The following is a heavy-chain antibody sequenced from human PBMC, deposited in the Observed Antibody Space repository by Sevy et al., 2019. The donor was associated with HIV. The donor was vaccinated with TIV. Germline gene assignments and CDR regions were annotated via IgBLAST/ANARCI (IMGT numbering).Heavy chain of an antibody. V-gene: IGHV4-59*08. D-gene: IGHD3-3*01. J-gene: IGHJ5*02. CDR2: IYYSGST. Sequence: SETLSLTCTVSGGSISSYYWSWIRQPPGKGLEWIGYIYYSGSTNYNPSLKSRVTISVDTSKNQFSLKLSSVTAADTAVYYCARHNKHYDFWSDLNWFDPWAQGTLVTVSS. CDR3: ARHNKHYDFWSDLNWFDP. CDR1: GGSISSYY.